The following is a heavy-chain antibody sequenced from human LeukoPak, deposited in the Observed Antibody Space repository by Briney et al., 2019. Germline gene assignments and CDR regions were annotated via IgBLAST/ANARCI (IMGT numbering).Heavy chain of an antibody. CDR1: GFIFSSYW. D-gene: IGHD3-16*01. CDR3: AREITWEVIPI. Sequence: GGSLRLSCAASGFIFSSYWMSWVRQAPGKGLEWVGNIKEDGNEKYYVDSVKGRFTISRDNAKNSLYLYMNSLRAEDTAVYYCAREITWEVIPIWGQGTMVTVSS. V-gene: IGHV3-7*01. J-gene: IGHJ3*02. CDR2: IKEDGNEK.